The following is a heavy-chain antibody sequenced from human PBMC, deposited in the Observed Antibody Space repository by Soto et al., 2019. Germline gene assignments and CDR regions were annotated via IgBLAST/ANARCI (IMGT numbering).Heavy chain of an antibody. D-gene: IGHD2-8*02. J-gene: IGHJ3*02. Sequence: QLQLQESGPGLVKPSETLSLTCTVSGGSISSSSYYWGWIRQPPGKGLEWIGSIYYSGSTYYNPSLKSRVTISVDTSKNQFSLKLSSVTAADTAVYYCARHGGVYPNAFDIWGQGTMVTVSS. CDR1: GGSISSSSYY. CDR3: ARHGGVYPNAFDI. V-gene: IGHV4-39*01. CDR2: IYYSGST.